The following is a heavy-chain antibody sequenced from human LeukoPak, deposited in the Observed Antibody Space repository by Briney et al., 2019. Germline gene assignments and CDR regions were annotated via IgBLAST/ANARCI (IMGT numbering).Heavy chain of an antibody. CDR1: GFTFSSYA. CDR3: AKDSRDAYDAGIIDF. V-gene: IGHV3-23*01. Sequence: GGSLRLSCAASGFTFSSYAMHWVRQTPGKGLEWVSSIRGNGGRTYFVDSVKGRFTISRDNSKNTLYLQMNSLRAEDTAVYYCAKDSRDAYDAGIIDFWGQGTLVTVSS. J-gene: IGHJ4*02. CDR2: IRGNGGRT. D-gene: IGHD5-24*01.